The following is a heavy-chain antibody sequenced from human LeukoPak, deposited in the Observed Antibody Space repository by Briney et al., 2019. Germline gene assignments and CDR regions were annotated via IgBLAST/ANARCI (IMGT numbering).Heavy chain of an antibody. CDR1: GFTFSSYS. D-gene: IGHD3-9*01. V-gene: IGHV3-48*01. Sequence: GGSLRLSCAASGFTFSSYSMNWVRQAPGKGLEWVSYISSSSSTIYYADSVKGRFTISRDNAKNSLYLQMNSLRAEDTAVYYRARVGQRSTQNYDILTGYLFWGQGTLVTVSS. J-gene: IGHJ4*02. CDR2: ISSSSSTI. CDR3: ARVGQRSTQNYDILTGYLF.